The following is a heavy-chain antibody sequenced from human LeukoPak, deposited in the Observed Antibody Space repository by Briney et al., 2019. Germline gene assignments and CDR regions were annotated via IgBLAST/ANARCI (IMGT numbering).Heavy chain of an antibody. V-gene: IGHV3-11*04. CDR2: ISSSGSTI. CDR1: GFTFTDYY. D-gene: IGHD1-26*01. Sequence: GGCLTPSCAASGFTFTDYYMSWIRQAAGEGREWVAYISSSGSTIYYADSVKGRFTISRDNAKNSLYLQMNSLRAEGTAVYYCARGKVWDSVGWYYYYYMDVWGKGTTVTVSS. CDR3: ARGKVWDSVGWYYYYYMDV. J-gene: IGHJ6*03.